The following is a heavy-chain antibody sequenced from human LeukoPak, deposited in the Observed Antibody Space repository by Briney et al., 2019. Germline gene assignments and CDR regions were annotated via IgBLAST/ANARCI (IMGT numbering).Heavy chain of an antibody. D-gene: IGHD5-12*01. V-gene: IGHV4-38-2*01. CDR3: ARVLHSGYGTYYFDY. J-gene: IGHJ4*02. Sequence: SETLSLTCAVSGYSISSGYYWGWIRQPPGKGLEWIWSIYHSGSTYYNPSLKSRATISVDTSKNQFSLKLSSVTAADTAVYYCARVLHSGYGTYYFDYWGQGTLVTVSS. CDR1: GYSISSGYY. CDR2: IYHSGST.